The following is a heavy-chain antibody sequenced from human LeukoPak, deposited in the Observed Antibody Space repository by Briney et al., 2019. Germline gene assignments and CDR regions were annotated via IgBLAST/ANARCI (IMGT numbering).Heavy chain of an antibody. D-gene: IGHD4-17*01. CDR2: INDGGST. V-gene: IGHV4-34*01. CDR3: VRDDFGDYTRRFDP. CDR1: GGSFSGYY. J-gene: IGHJ5*02. Sequence: PSETLSLTCAVYGGSFSGYYWGWIRQPPGRGLEWIASINDGGSTYCNPSLKSRVTMSVDTSKNQFSLRLRSVTAADTAMYYCVRDDFGDYTRRFDPWGQGTLVTVSS.